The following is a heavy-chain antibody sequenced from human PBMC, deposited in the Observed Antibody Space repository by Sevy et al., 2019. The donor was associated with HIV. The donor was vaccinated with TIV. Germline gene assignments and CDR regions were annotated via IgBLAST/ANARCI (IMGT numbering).Heavy chain of an antibody. Sequence: SETLSLTCTVSGGSISSGIYYWGWIRQPPGKGLEWIGSAYYIGSTDYNPSLKSRLTISVDTSKNQFSLKLSSVTAADTAVYYCARQTSYSTIFAESMIDYWGQGTLVTVSS. CDR2: AYYIGST. CDR3: ARQTSYSTIFAESMIDY. V-gene: IGHV4-39*01. D-gene: IGHD3-3*01. J-gene: IGHJ4*02. CDR1: GGSISSGIYY.